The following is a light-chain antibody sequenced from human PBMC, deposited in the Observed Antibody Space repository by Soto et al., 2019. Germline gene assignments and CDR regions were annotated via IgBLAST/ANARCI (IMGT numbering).Light chain of an antibody. Sequence: DIQMTQSPSSLSASVGDRVTITCQATQDISNYLNWYQQKPGKAPKLLIYDASNLETGVPSRFSGSGSGTDFTFTISSLQHEDIATYYCQQYDNPALTLGGGTKVDIK. CDR3: QQYDNPALT. V-gene: IGKV1-33*01. CDR2: DAS. J-gene: IGKJ4*01. CDR1: QDISNY.